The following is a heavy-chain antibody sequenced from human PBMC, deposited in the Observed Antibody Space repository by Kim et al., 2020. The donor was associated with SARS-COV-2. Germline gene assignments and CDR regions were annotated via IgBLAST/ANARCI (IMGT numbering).Heavy chain of an antibody. D-gene: IGHD2-21*02. V-gene: IGHV4-38-2*02. CDR2: IYHSGST. CDR3: ARDQVVVVTAIPLGWFDP. Sequence: SETLSLTCTVSGYSISSGYYWGWIRQPPGKGLEWIGSIYHSGSTYYNPSLKSRVTISVDTSKNQFSLKLSSVTAADTAVYYCARDQVVVVTAIPLGWFDPWGQGTLVTVSS. CDR1: GYSISSGYY. J-gene: IGHJ5*02.